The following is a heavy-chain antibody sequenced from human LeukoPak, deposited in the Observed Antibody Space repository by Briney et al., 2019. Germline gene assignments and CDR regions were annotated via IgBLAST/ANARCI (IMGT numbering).Heavy chain of an antibody. CDR3: ARVRSGSYDFDY. Sequence: GASVKVSCKASGYTFTNYFMHWVRQAPGQGLEWMGIINPSGGSTSYAQKFQGRVTMTRDTSTSTVYMELSSLRSEDTAVYYCARVRSGSYDFDYWGQGTLVTVSS. CDR1: GYTFTNYF. D-gene: IGHD1-26*01. V-gene: IGHV1-46*01. CDR2: INPSGGST. J-gene: IGHJ4*02.